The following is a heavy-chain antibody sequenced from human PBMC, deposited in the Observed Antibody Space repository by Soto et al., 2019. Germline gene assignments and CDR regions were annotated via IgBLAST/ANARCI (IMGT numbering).Heavy chain of an antibody. V-gene: IGHV1-46*01. Sequence: ASVKVSCKASGYTFTSYYMHWVRQAPGQGLEWMGIINPSGGSTSYAQKSQGRVTMTRDTSTSTVYMELNSLRVGDTAVYYCARTDRDFYGLDVWGQGTTVTVSS. CDR2: INPSGGST. J-gene: IGHJ6*02. CDR3: ARTDRDFYGLDV. CDR1: GYTFTSYY.